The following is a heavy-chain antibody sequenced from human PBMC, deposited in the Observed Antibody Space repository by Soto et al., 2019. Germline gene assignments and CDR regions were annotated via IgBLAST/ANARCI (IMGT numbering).Heavy chain of an antibody. CDR2: ISGSGGNT. Sequence: QPGGSLRLSCAASGFTFGSYAMSWVRQAPGKGLEWVSTISGSGGNTYYADSVKGRFTISRANSENVLYLQLNSLRADDTALYYCAKHRITGPWAFNIWGLGTMVTVSS. D-gene: IGHD1-20*01. CDR3: AKHRITGPWAFNI. V-gene: IGHV3-23*01. J-gene: IGHJ3*02. CDR1: GFTFGSYA.